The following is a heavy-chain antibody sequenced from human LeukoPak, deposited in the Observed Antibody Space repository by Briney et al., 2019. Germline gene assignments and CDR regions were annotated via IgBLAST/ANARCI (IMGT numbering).Heavy chain of an antibody. CDR3: AKDRARGGTTDFDY. Sequence: PGGSLRLSCAASGFAFNTYAMHWVRQGPGKGLEWVAVISFDGNTIHYADSVKGRFTISRDNSKNTLYLQMNSLRAEDTAVYFCAKDRARGGTTDFDYWGQGTLVTVSS. CDR2: ISFDGNTI. CDR1: GFAFNTYA. V-gene: IGHV3-30-3*01. J-gene: IGHJ4*02. D-gene: IGHD1-7*01.